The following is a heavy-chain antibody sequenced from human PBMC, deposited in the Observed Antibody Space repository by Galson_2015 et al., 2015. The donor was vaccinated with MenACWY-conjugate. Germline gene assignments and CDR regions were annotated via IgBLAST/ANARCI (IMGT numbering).Heavy chain of an antibody. CDR1: GFTSSSYS. CDR3: ANSISDIAAAWY. D-gene: IGHD6-13*01. Sequence: SLRLSCAASGFTSSSYSMNWVRQAPGKGLEWVSYISSSSSTIYYADSVKGRFTISRDNAKNSLYLQMNSLRAEDTAVYYCANSISDIAAAWYWGQGTLVTVSS. J-gene: IGHJ4*02. V-gene: IGHV3-48*01. CDR2: ISSSSSTI.